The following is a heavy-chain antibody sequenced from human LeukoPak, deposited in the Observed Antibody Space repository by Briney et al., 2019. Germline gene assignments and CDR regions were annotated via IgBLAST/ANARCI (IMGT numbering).Heavy chain of an antibody. CDR1: GGSISSYY. Sequence: KPSETLSLTCTVSGGSISSYYWSWIRQPPGKGLEWIGYIYYSGSTNYNPSLKSRVTISVDTSKNQFSLKLSSVTAADTAVYYCARVDYGDYNWYFDLWGRGTLVTVSS. D-gene: IGHD4-17*01. V-gene: IGHV4-59*01. J-gene: IGHJ2*01. CDR2: IYYSGST. CDR3: ARVDYGDYNWYFDL.